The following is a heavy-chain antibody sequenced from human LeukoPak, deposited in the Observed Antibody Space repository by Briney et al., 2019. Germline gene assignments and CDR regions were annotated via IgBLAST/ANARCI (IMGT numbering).Heavy chain of an antibody. J-gene: IGHJ5*02. CDR2: ISGSGGST. Sequence: PGGSLRLSCAASVFTFSRYAMSGVRQAPGKGLAGVSAISGSGGSTYYADSVKGRFTIPRDNSKNTLYLQMNSLRAEDTAVYYCAKVLGYCSSTSCYGPYWFDPWGQGTLVTVSS. D-gene: IGHD2-2*01. CDR3: AKVLGYCSSTSCYGPYWFDP. CDR1: VFTFSRYA. V-gene: IGHV3-23*01.